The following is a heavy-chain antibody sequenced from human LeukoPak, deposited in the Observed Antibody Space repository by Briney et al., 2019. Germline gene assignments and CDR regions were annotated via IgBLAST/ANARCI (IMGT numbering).Heavy chain of an antibody. CDR2: IYYSGST. D-gene: IGHD2-21*02. CDR1: GGSISSGGYY. CDR3: ARAADLDCGGYCPFDY. J-gene: IGHJ4*02. V-gene: IGHV4-31*03. Sequence: SETLSPTCTVSGGSISSGGYYWSWIRQHPGKGLEWIGYIYYSGSTYYNPSLKSRVTISVDTSKNQFSLKLSSVTAADTAVYYCARAADLDCGGYCPFDYWGQGTLVIVSS.